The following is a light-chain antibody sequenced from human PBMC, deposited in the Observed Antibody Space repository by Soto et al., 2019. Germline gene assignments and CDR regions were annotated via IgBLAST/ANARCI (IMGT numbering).Light chain of an antibody. CDR2: KAS. CDR1: QSISSW. Sequence: TQSPATLSASIGDRVTITCRASQSISSWLAWYQQKPGKAPKLLIYKASSLESGVPSRFSGSGSGTEFTLTISSLQPDDFATYFCQQYNGFSTFGQGTTVEIK. CDR3: QQYNGFST. V-gene: IGKV1-5*03. J-gene: IGKJ1*01.